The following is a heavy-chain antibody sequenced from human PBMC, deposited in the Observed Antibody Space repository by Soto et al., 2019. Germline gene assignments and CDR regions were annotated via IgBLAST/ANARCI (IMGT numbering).Heavy chain of an antibody. CDR1: GGSISSSSYY. J-gene: IGHJ4*02. CDR2: IYYSGST. D-gene: IGHD6-25*01. CDR3: ARLEGWYSSEPTFDY. Sequence: SETLSLTCTVSGGSISSSSYYWGWIRQPPGKGLEWIGSIYYSGSTYYNPSLKSRVTISVDTSKNQFSLKLSSVTAADTAVYYCARLEGWYSSEPTFDYWGQGTLVTVSS. V-gene: IGHV4-39*01.